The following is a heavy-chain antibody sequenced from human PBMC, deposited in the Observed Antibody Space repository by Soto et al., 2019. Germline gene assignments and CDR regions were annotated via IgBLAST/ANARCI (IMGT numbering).Heavy chain of an antibody. V-gene: IGHV4-4*02. J-gene: IGHJ5*02. CDR1: GDSISSRNW. Sequence: QVQLQESGPGLVQTSGTLSLTCNVSGDSISSRNWWHWVRQPPGKGLEWIGEVYHGCRTKYNPSLERRVTILVDMSKNQFSLNLFSVTAADTAVYFCARLAPDSSGWYGLDTWGQGSPVTVSS. CDR2: VYHGCRT. D-gene: IGHD3-22*01. CDR3: ARLAPDSSGWYGLDT.